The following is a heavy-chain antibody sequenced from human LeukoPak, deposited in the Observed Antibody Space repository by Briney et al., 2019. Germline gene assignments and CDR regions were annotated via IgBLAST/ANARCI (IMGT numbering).Heavy chain of an antibody. CDR1: GASVSGSNYY. V-gene: IGHV4-39*01. Sequence: PSETLSLTCAVSGASVSGSNYYWGWIRQPPGRGLEWIGNIYSSGSTYYNASLQSRVTISIDTSKNQFSLRLNSVTAADTAMYYCAKSGGYGLIDYWGQGTRVTVSS. D-gene: IGHD1-26*01. CDR3: AKSGGYGLIDY. J-gene: IGHJ4*02. CDR2: IYSSGST.